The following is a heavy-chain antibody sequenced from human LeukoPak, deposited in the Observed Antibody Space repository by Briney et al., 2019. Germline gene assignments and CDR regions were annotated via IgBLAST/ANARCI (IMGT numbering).Heavy chain of an antibody. J-gene: IGHJ6*02. Sequence: ASAKVSCKASGYTFTSYGISWVRQAPGQGLEWMGWISAYNGNTNYAQKLQGRVTMTTDTSTSTACMELRSLRSDDTAVYYCASERYYYDSSGYYHYYYYGMDVWGQGTTVTVSS. CDR1: GYTFTSYG. D-gene: IGHD3-22*01. CDR2: ISAYNGNT. CDR3: ASERYYYDSSGYYHYYYYGMDV. V-gene: IGHV1-18*01.